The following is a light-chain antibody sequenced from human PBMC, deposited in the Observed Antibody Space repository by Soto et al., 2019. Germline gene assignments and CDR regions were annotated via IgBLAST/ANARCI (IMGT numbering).Light chain of an antibody. CDR2: DVS. CDR1: QSISRW. J-gene: IGKJ1*01. V-gene: IGKV1-5*01. CDR3: QQYNGYSVWT. Sequence: DVQMTQSPSTLSASVGDNDTITCRASQSISRWLAWYQQKPGNAPNLLIFDVSNLKSGVPSRFSGSGSETEFTLTISSLQPDDSATYYCQQYNGYSVWTFGQGTKVDIK.